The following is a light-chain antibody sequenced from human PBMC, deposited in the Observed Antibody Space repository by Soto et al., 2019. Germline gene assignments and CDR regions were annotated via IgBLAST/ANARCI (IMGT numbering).Light chain of an antibody. V-gene: IGLV2-14*03. CDR3: SSQRTTSILV. CDR1: SSDVGVYNY. CDR2: DVT. J-gene: IGLJ2*01. Sequence: QSVLTQPASVSGSPGQSITISCTGTSSDVGVYNYVSWYQQHPGKAPKLMIYDVTNRPSGVSNRFSGSKSGNTASLTISGLQAEDEADYYCSSQRTTSILVFGGGTKLTVL.